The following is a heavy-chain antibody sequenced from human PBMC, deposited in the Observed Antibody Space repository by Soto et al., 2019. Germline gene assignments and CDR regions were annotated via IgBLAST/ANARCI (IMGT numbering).Heavy chain of an antibody. V-gene: IGHV2-5*02. Sequence: QITLKESGPTLMKPTQTLALTCTFSGFSLSTSGVGVGWIRQPPGKALEWLALIYWDDDKRYSPSLKSRLTITKDTSKNQVVLTMTNMDPVDTATYYCAHRQFTFGGDISADYWGQGTLVTVSS. CDR2: IYWDDDK. J-gene: IGHJ4*02. CDR3: AHRQFTFGGDISADY. D-gene: IGHD3-16*02. CDR1: GFSLSTSGVG.